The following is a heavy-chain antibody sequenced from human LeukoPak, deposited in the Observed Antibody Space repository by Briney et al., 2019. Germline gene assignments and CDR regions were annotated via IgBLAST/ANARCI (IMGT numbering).Heavy chain of an antibody. Sequence: SETLSLTCTVSGGSISSSSYYWGWIRQPPGKGLEWIGSIYYSGSTYYNPSLKSRVTISVDTSKNQFSLKLSSVTAADTAVYYCARPAPGGHYFDYWGQGTLVTVSS. CDR2: IYYSGST. V-gene: IGHV4-39*01. CDR3: ARPAPGGHYFDY. J-gene: IGHJ4*02. D-gene: IGHD3-10*01. CDR1: GGSISSSSYY.